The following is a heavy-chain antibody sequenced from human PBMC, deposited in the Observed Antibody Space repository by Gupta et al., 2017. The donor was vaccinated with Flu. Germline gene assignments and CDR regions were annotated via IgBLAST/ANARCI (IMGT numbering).Heavy chain of an antibody. Sequence: INWVRQAPGQGLEWMGGVIPVFGPTIYAQKCQGRVTITADESTGTAYMELGSLTSDETAFYYCARKAWGHCSGDNCYSFDYWGQGTLVTVSS. J-gene: IGHJ4*02. D-gene: IGHD2-15*01. CDR2: VIPVFGPT. V-gene: IGHV1-69*01. CDR3: ARKAWGHCSGDNCYSFDY.